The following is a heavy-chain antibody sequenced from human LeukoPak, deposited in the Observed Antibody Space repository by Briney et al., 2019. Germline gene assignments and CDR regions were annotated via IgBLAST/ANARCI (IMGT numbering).Heavy chain of an antibody. CDR1: GGSISSYY. J-gene: IGHJ3*02. CDR3: ARVFRGRWLQAEDAFDI. Sequence: PSETLFLTCTVSGGSISSYYWSWIRQPPGKGLEWIGYIYYSGSTNYNPSLKSRVIISVDTSKNQFSLKLSSVTAADTAVYYCARVFRGRWLQAEDAFDIWGQGTMVTVSS. D-gene: IGHD5-24*01. V-gene: IGHV4-59*01. CDR2: IYYSGST.